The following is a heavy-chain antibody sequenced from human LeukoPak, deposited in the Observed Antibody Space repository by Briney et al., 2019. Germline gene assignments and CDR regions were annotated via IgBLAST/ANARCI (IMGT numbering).Heavy chain of an antibody. D-gene: IGHD3-3*01. CDR1: GFTFSDYY. V-gene: IGHV3-11*04. Sequence: GGSLRLSCAASGFTFSDYYINWIRQAPGKGLEWVSYISSSGSTKYYADSVKGRFTISRDNAKNSLSLQVNSLRAEDTAVYYCAVLITRNAFWESMDVWGKGTAVTVSS. CDR2: ISSSGSTK. J-gene: IGHJ6*03. CDR3: AVLITRNAFWESMDV.